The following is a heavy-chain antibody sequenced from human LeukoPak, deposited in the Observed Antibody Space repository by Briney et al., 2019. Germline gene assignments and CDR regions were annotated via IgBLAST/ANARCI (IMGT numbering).Heavy chain of an antibody. J-gene: IGHJ4*02. D-gene: IGHD2-2*01. CDR1: GYTFTNYD. CDR3: ALISYCTSVTCYFLDY. CDR2: MNPNSGNT. V-gene: IGHV1-8*03. Sequence: ASVKVSCKASGYTFTNYDINWVRQATGQGLEWMGRMNPNSGNTGYAQKFQGRVTITMDPSISTAYMELSSLRSEDTAVYYCALISYCTSVTCYFLDYWGQGTLVTVSS.